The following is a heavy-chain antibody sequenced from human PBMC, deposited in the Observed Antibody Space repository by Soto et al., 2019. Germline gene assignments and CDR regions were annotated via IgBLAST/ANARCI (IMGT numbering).Heavy chain of an antibody. CDR1: GYSISSSRFY. CDR3: ARHLPMTTYGVYFDY. CDR2: IYYSGST. D-gene: IGHD4-17*01. J-gene: IGHJ4*02. Sequence: SDTLSVICTVPGYSISSSRFYWVWICQPPGKGLEWIGSIYYSGSTYYNPSLKSRVTISVDTSKNQFSLKLSSVTAADTAVYYCARHLPMTTYGVYFDYWGQGTLVTVSS. V-gene: IGHV4-39*01.